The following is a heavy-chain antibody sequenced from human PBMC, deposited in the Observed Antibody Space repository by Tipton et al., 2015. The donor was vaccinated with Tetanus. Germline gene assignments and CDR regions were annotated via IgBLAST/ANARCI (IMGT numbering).Heavy chain of an antibody. Sequence: TLSPTCVVSGGLISTGGYSWSWFRQPPGKGLEWIGYIYHSGSTYYNPSLKSRVTISVNMAKKQFSLKLNSVTAADTAVYYCARAELRRGFSGYLYYDLWGRGILVTVSS. CDR2: IYHSGST. J-gene: IGHJ2*01. CDR1: GGLISTGGYS. CDR3: ARAELRRGFSGYLYYDL. V-gene: IGHV4-30-2*01. D-gene: IGHD5-12*01.